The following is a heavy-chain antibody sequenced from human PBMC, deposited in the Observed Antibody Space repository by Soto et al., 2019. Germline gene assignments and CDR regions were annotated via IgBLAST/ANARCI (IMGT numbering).Heavy chain of an antibody. Sequence: QVQLVQSGAEVKKPGASVKVSCKSSGYTFTNYDINWVRQATGQGLEWMGWMNTYNVDTAYAQKFQGRVTMTRNASISTAYMEVSSLRFEDTAVYYCARGYSGYGFDAFDIWGQGTKVAVSS. J-gene: IGHJ3*02. D-gene: IGHD5-12*01. CDR1: GYTFTNYD. CDR2: MNTYNVDT. V-gene: IGHV1-8*01. CDR3: ARGYSGYGFDAFDI.